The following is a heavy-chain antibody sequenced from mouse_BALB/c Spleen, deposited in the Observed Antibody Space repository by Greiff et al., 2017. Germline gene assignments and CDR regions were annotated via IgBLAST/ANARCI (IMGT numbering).Heavy chain of an antibody. V-gene: IGHV5-12-1*01. CDR2: ISSGGGST. J-gene: IGHJ3*01. D-gene: IGHD2-4*01. Sequence: EVKLMESGGGLVKPGGSLKLSCAASGFAFSSYDMSWVRQTPEKRLEWVAYISSGGGSTYYPDTVKGRFTISRDNAKNTLYLQMSSLKSEDTAMYYCARRGSTMITTEFAYWGQGTLVTVSA. CDR1: GFAFSSYD. CDR3: ARRGSTMITTEFAY.